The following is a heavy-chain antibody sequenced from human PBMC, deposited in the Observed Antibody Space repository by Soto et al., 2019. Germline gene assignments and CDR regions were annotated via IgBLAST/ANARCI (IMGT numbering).Heavy chain of an antibody. CDR1: GFTFSSYS. CDR2: ISSSSSTI. CDR3: AREYNSHYYGSGSYYYMDV. V-gene: IGHV3-48*01. J-gene: IGHJ6*03. Sequence: EVQLVESGGGLVQPGGSLRLSCAASGFTFSSYSMNWVRQAPGKGLEWVSYISSSSSTIYYADSVKGRFTISRDNAKNSLYLQMNSLRAEDTAVCYCAREYNSHYYGSGSYYYMDVWGKGTTVTVSS. D-gene: IGHD3-10*01.